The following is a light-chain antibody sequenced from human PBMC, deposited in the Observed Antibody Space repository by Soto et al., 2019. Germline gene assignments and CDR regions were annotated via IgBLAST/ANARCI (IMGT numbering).Light chain of an antibody. CDR3: SSKTSSRTPFV. Sequence: QSALTQPASVSGSPGQSITISCTGTSSDVGGYNYVSWYQQHPGNAPRLMIYEVNNRPSGAPNRFSGSKSGNTASLTISGLQAEDEADYYCSSKTSSRTPFVFGTGTKVTVL. J-gene: IGLJ1*01. CDR2: EVN. V-gene: IGLV2-14*01. CDR1: SSDVGGYNY.